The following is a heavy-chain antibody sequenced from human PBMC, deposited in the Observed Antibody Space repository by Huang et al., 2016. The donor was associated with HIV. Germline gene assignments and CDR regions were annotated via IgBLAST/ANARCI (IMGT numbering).Heavy chain of an antibody. CDR2: VSAYIGYT. CDR3: ARVPSDHFSDY. CDR1: GYTFSIYG. J-gene: IGHJ4*02. Sequence: QIQLVQSGPEVKKPGASVKFSCKASGYTFSIYGISWVRQAPGQGPEWMGWVSAYIGYTNYSQKFQGRGTMTADTSASTAYMDLRSPTSDDTAVYYCARVPSDHFSDYWGQGTLVTVSS. V-gene: IGHV1-18*01.